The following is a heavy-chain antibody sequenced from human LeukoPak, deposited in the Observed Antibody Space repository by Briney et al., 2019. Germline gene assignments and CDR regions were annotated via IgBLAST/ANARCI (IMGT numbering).Heavy chain of an antibody. D-gene: IGHD3-22*01. CDR3: ASAVAYDSSGYNYFDY. V-gene: IGHV3-72*01. CDR1: GFTFSDHY. Sequence: GGSLILSCAASGFTFSDHYMDWVRQAPGKGLEWVGRTRNKANSYRTEYAASVKGRFTISRDDSKNSLYLQMNSLKTEDTAVCYCASAVAYDSSGYNYFDYWGQVTLVTVSS. J-gene: IGHJ4*02. CDR2: TRNKANSYRT.